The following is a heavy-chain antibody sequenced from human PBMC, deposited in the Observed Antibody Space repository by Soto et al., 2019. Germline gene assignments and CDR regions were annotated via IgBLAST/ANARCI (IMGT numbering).Heavy chain of an antibody. CDR3: ARRPDYCSGGSCFYYYYGMDV. CDR1: GGTFSSYA. Sequence: QVQLVQSGAEVKKPGSSVKVSCKASGGTFSSYAISWVRQAPGQGLEWMGGIIPIFGTANYAQKFQGRVTITADESTSTAYMELISLRSEDTAVYYCARRPDYCSGGSCFYYYYGMDVWGQGTTVTVSS. J-gene: IGHJ6*02. D-gene: IGHD2-15*01. V-gene: IGHV1-69*12. CDR2: IIPIFGTA.